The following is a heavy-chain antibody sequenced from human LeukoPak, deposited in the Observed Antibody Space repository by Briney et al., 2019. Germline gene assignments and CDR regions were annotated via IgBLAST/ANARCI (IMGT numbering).Heavy chain of an antibody. CDR1: GFTFSSYG. V-gene: IGHV3-30*18. CDR3: AKPEKGRGYSYGPGSMDV. D-gene: IGHD5-18*01. J-gene: IGHJ6*02. Sequence: GRSLRLSCAASGFTFSSYGMHWVRQAPGKGLEWVAVISHDGSNKYYADSVKGRFTISRDNSKNTLYLQMNSLRAEDTAVYYCAKPEKGRGYSYGPGSMDVWGQRTTATVSS. CDR2: ISHDGSNK.